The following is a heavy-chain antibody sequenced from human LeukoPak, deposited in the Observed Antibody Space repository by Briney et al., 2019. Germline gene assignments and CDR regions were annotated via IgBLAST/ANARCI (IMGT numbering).Heavy chain of an antibody. J-gene: IGHJ4*02. CDR1: GGSFSGYY. V-gene: IGHV4-34*01. CDR3: ARGRLAYYYDSSGYYRGPPPDY. CDR2: INHSGST. Sequence: SETLSLTSAVYGGSFSGYYWSWIRQPPGKGLEWIGEINHSGSTNYNPSLKSRVTISVDTSKNQFSLKLSSVTAADTAVYCCARGRLAYYYDSSGYYRGPPPDYWGQGTLVTVSS. D-gene: IGHD3-22*01.